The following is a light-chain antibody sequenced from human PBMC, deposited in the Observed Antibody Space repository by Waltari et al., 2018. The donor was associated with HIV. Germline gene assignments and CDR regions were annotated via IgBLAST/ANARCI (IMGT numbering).Light chain of an antibody. CDR2: DVN. CDR3: NSYRDYSHVI. V-gene: IGLV2-14*03. CDR1: SSDVGGYDY. Sequence: QSALTQPASVSGSPGQSITMSCTGTSSDVGGYDYVSWYQQYPGKAPRLMIYDVNKRPSEVSDRFSGSKSGNTASLTISGLQAEDEADYYCNSYRDYSHVIFGGGIKLTVL. J-gene: IGLJ2*01.